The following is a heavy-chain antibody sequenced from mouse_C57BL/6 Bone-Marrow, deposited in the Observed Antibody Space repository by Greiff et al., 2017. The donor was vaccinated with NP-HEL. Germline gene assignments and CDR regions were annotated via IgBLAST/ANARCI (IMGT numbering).Heavy chain of an antibody. CDR3: ARYSVSLYYDYDVGAMDY. CDR2: ISYSGST. D-gene: IGHD2-4*01. V-gene: IGHV3-8*01. Sequence: EVQVVESGPGLAKPSQTLSLTCSVTGYSITSDYWNWIRKFPGNKLEYMGYISYSGSTYYNPSLKSRISITRDTSKNQYYLQLNSVTTEDTATYYCARYSVSLYYDYDVGAMDYWGQGTSVTVSS. J-gene: IGHJ4*01. CDR1: GYSITSDY.